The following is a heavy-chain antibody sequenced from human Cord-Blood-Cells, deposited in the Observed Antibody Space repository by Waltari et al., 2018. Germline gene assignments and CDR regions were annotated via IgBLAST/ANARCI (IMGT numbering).Heavy chain of an antibody. Sequence: VQLVQSGAEVKKPGASVKVPCKASGYTFSGYYMPWVRSAPGQGLEWMGWINPNSGGTNYAQKFQGRVTMTRDTSISTAYMELSRLRSDDTAVYYCARVAGGYTAMNYFDYWGQGTLVTVSS. J-gene: IGHJ4*02. CDR3: ARVAGGYTAMNYFDY. D-gene: IGHD5-18*01. V-gene: IGHV1-2*02. CDR1: GYTFSGYY. CDR2: INPNSGGT.